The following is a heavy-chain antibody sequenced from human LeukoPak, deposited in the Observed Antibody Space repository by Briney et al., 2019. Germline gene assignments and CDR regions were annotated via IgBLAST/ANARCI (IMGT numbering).Heavy chain of an antibody. CDR2: INHSGST. CDR1: GGSFSGYY. Sequence: SETLSLTCAVYGGSFSGYYWSWIRQPPGKGLEWIGEINHSGSTNYNPSLKSRVTISVDTSKNQFSLRLSSVTAADTAVYYCARVRNPTTKRAPFDYWGQGTLVTVSS. J-gene: IGHJ4*02. CDR3: ARVRNPTTKRAPFDY. V-gene: IGHV4-34*01. D-gene: IGHD1-14*01.